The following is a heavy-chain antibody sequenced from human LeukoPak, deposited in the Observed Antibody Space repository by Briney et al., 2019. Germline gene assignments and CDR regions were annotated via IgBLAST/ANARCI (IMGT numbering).Heavy chain of an antibody. D-gene: IGHD1-26*01. J-gene: IGHJ4*02. CDR2: IYHSGST. CDR3: ARAIEVGAMTPFDY. V-gene: IGHV4-38-2*02. Sequence: PSETLSLTCTVSGYSISSDYYWGWVRQPPGKGLEWIGSIYHSGSTYYNPSLKSRVTISVDTSKNQFSLKLTSVTAADTAVYYCARAIEVGAMTPFDYWGQGTLVTVSS. CDR1: GYSISSDYY.